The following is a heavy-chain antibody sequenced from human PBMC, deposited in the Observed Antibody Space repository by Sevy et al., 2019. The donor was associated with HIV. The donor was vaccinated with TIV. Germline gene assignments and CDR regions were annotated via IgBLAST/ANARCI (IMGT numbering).Heavy chain of an antibody. CDR3: AKSLRGYCSGGSCYLGYGMDV. J-gene: IGHJ6*02. V-gene: IGHV3-23*01. CDR1: GFTFSSYA. Sequence: GGSLRLSCAASGFTFSSYAMSWVRQAPGKGLEWVSAISGSGGSTYYADSVKGRFTKSRDNSKNTLYLKMNSLRAEDTAVYYCAKSLRGYCSGGSCYLGYGMDVWGQGTTVTVSS. CDR2: ISGSGGST. D-gene: IGHD2-15*01.